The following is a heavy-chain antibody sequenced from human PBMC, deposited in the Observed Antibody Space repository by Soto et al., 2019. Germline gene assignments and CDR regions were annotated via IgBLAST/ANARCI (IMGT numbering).Heavy chain of an antibody. CDR2: ISGGGDRT. Sequence: EVQLLESGGGLVQPGGSLRLSCVGSGFTFISYAMNWVRQAPVQGLEWGSGISGGGDRTFDADSVKGRFTISRDNSKNTVNLQMPRLRADDTSVYYCARKVLGSTSRPDYWYLDLLGRGTLVTVSS. V-gene: IGHV3-23*01. CDR1: GFTFISYA. CDR3: ARKVLGSTSRPDYWYLDL. D-gene: IGHD3-16*01. J-gene: IGHJ2*01.